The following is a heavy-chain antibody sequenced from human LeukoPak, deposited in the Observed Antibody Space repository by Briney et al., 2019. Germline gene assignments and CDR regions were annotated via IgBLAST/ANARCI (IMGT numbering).Heavy chain of an antibody. CDR3: ARDRSIKLYFGDTSWFDP. J-gene: IGHJ5*02. V-gene: IGHV1-2*02. D-gene: IGHD3-10*01. CDR1: GYTFTDYY. CDR2: INPNSGGS. Sequence: ASVKVSCKASGYTFTDYYMHWVRQAPGQGLEWMGWINPNSGGSNYAQKFQGRVTMTRDTSISTAYMELSRLRSDDTAVYFCARDRSIKLYFGDTSWFDPWGQGTLVTVSS.